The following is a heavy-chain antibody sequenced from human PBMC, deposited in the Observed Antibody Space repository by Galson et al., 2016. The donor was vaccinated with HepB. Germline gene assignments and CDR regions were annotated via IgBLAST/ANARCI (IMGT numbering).Heavy chain of an antibody. D-gene: IGHD7-27*01. V-gene: IGHV3-74*01. CDR2: INSIGMTP. Sequence: SLRLSCAASGFTFSSYWIHWVRQAPGKGLVWVSRINSIGMTPTYADFVRGRFTISRDNAKNTVYLQMNSMTVEDTAVYYCARDRARNWGLLPNYLDDWGQGTLVTVSS. J-gene: IGHJ4*02. CDR3: ARDRARNWGLLPNYLDD. CDR1: GFTFSSYW.